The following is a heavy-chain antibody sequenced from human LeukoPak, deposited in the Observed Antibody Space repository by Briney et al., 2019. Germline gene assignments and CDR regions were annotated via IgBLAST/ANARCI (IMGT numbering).Heavy chain of an antibody. V-gene: IGHV3-74*01. Sequence: GGSLRLSCAASGFTFSSNWMHWVRQAPGKGLVWVSRIDSDGSTTNLADSVKGRFTISSDNSKNTLYLQMNSLRAEDSAVYHCVAIVSARPRWGQGTLVTVSS. J-gene: IGHJ4*02. CDR2: IDSDGSTT. CDR1: GFTFSSNW. D-gene: IGHD6-6*01. CDR3: VAIVSARPR.